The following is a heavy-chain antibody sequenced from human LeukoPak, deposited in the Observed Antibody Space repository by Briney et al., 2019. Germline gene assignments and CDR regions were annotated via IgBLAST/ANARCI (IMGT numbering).Heavy chain of an antibody. D-gene: IGHD4-17*01. V-gene: IGHV4-59*01. CDR2: IYYSGST. Sequence: SETLSLTCTVSGGSISSYYWSWIRQPPGKGLEWIGYIYYSGSTNYNPSLKSRVTISVDTSKNQFSLKLSSVTAADTAVYYCARYGDYLDYWGQGTLVTVSS. CDR3: ARYGDYLDY. J-gene: IGHJ4*02. CDR1: GGSISSYY.